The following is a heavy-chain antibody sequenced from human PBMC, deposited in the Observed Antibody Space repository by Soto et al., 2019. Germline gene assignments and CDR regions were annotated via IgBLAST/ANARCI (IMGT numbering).Heavy chain of an antibody. J-gene: IGHJ4*02. CDR1: GGSISSCGYY. CDR2: IYYSGST. CDR3: ARASDDFWSGYYAVYFDS. Sequence: PSETLSLTCTVSGGSISSCGYYWSWIRQHPGKGLEWIGYIYYSGSTYYNPSLKSRVTISVDTSKNQFSLKLSSVTAADTAVYYCARASDDFWSGYYAVYFDSWGQGTLVTVSS. D-gene: IGHD3-3*01. V-gene: IGHV4-31*03.